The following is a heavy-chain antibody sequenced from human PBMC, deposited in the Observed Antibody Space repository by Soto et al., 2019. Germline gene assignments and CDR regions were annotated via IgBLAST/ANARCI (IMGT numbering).Heavy chain of an antibody. Sequence: QVQLVESGGGVVQPGRSLRLSCAASGFTFSSYGMHWVRQAPGKGLEWLAVISYDGSNKYYADSVKGGFTISRDNSKNTLYLQVNSLRAEDTAMYYCAKDYGSGWTMGDFWGQGTLVTVSS. V-gene: IGHV3-30*18. D-gene: IGHD6-19*01. CDR3: AKDYGSGWTMGDF. J-gene: IGHJ4*02. CDR1: GFTFSSYG. CDR2: ISYDGSNK.